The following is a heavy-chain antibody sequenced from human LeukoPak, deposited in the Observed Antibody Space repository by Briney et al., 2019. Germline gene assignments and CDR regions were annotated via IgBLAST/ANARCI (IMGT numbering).Heavy chain of an antibody. CDR2: ISGSGGST. CDR1: GFTFSSYA. D-gene: IGHD6-13*01. Sequence: GGSLRLSCAASGFTFSSYAMSWVCQAPGKGLEWVSAISGSGGSTYYADSVKGRFTISRDNSKNTLYLQMNSLRAEDTAVYYCAKDAYSSSWYYFDYWGQGTLVTVSP. V-gene: IGHV3-23*01. CDR3: AKDAYSSSWYYFDY. J-gene: IGHJ4*02.